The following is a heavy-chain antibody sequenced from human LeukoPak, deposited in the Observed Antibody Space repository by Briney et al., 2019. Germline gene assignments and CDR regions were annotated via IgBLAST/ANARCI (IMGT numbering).Heavy chain of an antibody. V-gene: IGHV2-70*11. J-gene: IGHJ3*02. D-gene: IGHD4-17*01. Sequence: SGPTLVNPTQTLTLTCTFSGFSLRTSGMCVSWIRQPPGKALEWLARIDWDDDKYYSTSLKTRLTISKDTSKNQVVLTMTNMDPVDTATYYCARIPHSTVTIDWPQRGAFDIWGQGTMVTVSS. CDR2: IDWDDDK. CDR3: ARIPHSTVTIDWPQRGAFDI. CDR1: GFSLRTSGMC.